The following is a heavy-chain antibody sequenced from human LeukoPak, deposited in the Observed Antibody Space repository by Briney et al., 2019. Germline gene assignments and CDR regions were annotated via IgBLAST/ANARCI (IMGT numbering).Heavy chain of an antibody. CDR2: INSDGSSL. Sequence: PGGSLRLSCAASGFTLNTYWTNWVRQAPGKGLVWVSRINSDGSSLTYADSVKGRFTVSRGNAKNMPYLQMNSLRAEDTAVYYCTRDLRMDYYYVDYYYYGMDVWGQGTTVTVSS. CDR3: TRDLRMDYYYVDYYYYGMDV. J-gene: IGHJ6*02. V-gene: IGHV3-74*03. CDR1: GFTLNTYW. D-gene: IGHD3-10*02.